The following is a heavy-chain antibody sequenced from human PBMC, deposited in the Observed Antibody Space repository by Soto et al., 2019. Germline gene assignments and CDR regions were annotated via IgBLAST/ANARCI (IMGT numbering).Heavy chain of an antibody. V-gene: IGHV3-23*01. CDR3: AKDILLVEEYSSSSF. J-gene: IGHJ6*02. CDR2: ISGSGGST. Sequence: PGGSLRLSCAASGFTFSSYAMSWVRQAPGKGLEWVSAISGSGGSTYYADSVKGRFTISRDTSKNTLYLQMNSLRAEDTAVYYCAKDILLVEEYSSSSFWGQGTTVTVSS. D-gene: IGHD6-6*01. CDR1: GFTFSSYA.